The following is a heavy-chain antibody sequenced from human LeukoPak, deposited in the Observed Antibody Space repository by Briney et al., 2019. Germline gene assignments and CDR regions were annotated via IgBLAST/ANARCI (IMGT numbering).Heavy chain of an antibody. CDR2: IYTSGST. D-gene: IGHD3-22*01. J-gene: IGHJ4*02. CDR1: GGSISGYY. V-gene: IGHV4-4*07. Sequence: SETLSLTCTVSGGSISGYYWSWIRQPAGKGLEWIGRIYTSGSTNYNPSLKSRVTMSVDSSKNQFSLKLSSVTAADTAVYYCVRIYYDSSGYYVDWGQGTLVTVSS. CDR3: VRIYYDSSGYYVD.